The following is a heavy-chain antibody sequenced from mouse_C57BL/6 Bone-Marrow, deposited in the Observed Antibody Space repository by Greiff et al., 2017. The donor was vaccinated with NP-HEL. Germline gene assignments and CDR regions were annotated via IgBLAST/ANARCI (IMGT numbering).Heavy chain of an antibody. Sequence: VQLQQPGAELVKPGASVKLSCKASGYTFTSYWMQWVKQRPGQGLEWIGEIDPSDSYNTYNQKFKGKATLTVDTTSSTAYMKLSSLTSEDTAVYYCARDAYYGSSLYWGQGTTLTVSS. CDR2: IDPSDSYN. V-gene: IGHV1-50*01. CDR1: GYTFTSYW. J-gene: IGHJ2*01. D-gene: IGHD1-1*01. CDR3: ARDAYYGSSLY.